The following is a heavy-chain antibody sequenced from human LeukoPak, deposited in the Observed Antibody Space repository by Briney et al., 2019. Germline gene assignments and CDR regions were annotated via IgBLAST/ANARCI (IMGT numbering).Heavy chain of an antibody. J-gene: IGHJ5*02. V-gene: IGHV3-7*03. D-gene: IGHD3-10*01. Sequence: GGSLRLSCAASGFTFSSYWMSWVRQAPGKGLEWVANIKQDGSEKYYVDSVKGRFTISRDNAKNSLYLQMNSLRSDDTAVYYCARDIYGSGSYYPRFDPWGQGTLVTVSS. CDR1: GFTFSSYW. CDR3: ARDIYGSGSYYPRFDP. CDR2: IKQDGSEK.